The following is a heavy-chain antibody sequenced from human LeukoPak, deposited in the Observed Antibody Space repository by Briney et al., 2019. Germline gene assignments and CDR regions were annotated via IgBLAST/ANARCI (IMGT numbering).Heavy chain of an antibody. V-gene: IGHV4-31*03. CDR2: IYYSGST. Sequence: SQTLSLTCTVSGGSISSGVYYWSWIRQHPGKGLEWIGYIYYSGSTYYNPSLKSRVTISVDTSKNQFSLKLSSVTAADTAVYYCARKTSLGGGSYPFDYWGQGTLVTVSS. J-gene: IGHJ4*02. CDR3: ARKTSLGGGSYPFDY. CDR1: GGSISSGVYY. D-gene: IGHD1-26*01.